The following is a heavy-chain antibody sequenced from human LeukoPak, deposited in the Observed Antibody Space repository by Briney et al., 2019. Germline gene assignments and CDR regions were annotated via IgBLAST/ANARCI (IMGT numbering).Heavy chain of an antibody. V-gene: IGHV4-4*07. D-gene: IGHD6-19*01. CDR3: ARDGNRIVVAGTNFDY. CDR1: GGSISSYY. J-gene: IGHJ4*02. CDR2: IYTSGST. Sequence: PSDTLSLTCTVSGGSISSYYWSWIRQPAGKGLEWIGRIYTSGSTNYNPSLKSRVTMSVDTSKNQFSLKLSSVTAADTAVYYCARDGNRIVVAGTNFDYWGQGTLVTVSS.